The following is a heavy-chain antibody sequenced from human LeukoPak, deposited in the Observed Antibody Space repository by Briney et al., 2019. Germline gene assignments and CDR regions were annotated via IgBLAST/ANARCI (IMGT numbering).Heavy chain of an antibody. Sequence: GASVKVSCKASGYIFTSYFMHWVRQAPGQGLEWMGLINPSGGSTRYAQKFQGRVTMTRDMSTSTVYMELRSLRSDDTAVYYCARGPIIDIAIVPAADEYYYMDVWGKGTTVTVSS. CDR3: ARGPIIDIAIVPAADEYYYMDV. J-gene: IGHJ6*03. D-gene: IGHD2-2*01. V-gene: IGHV1-46*01. CDR2: INPSGGST. CDR1: GYIFTSYF.